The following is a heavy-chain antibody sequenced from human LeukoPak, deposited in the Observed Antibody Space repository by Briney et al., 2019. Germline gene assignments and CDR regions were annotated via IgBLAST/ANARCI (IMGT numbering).Heavy chain of an antibody. J-gene: IGHJ5*02. V-gene: IGHV2-5*01. CDR2: IYWNDDK. Sequence: SGPTLVKPTQTLTLTCTFSGFSLSTSGVGVGWIRQPPGKALEWLALIYWNDDKRYGPSLKSRLTITKDTSKNQVVLTMTNMDPVDTATYYCAHRRWLRFFDWFDPWGQGTLVTVSS. CDR3: AHRRWLRFFDWFDP. CDR1: GFSLSTSGVG. D-gene: IGHD5-12*01.